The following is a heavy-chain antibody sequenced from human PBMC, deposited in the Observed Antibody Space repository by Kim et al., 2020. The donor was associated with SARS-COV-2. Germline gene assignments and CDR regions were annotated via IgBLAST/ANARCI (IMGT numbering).Heavy chain of an antibody. J-gene: IGHJ6*03. D-gene: IGHD6-6*01. Sequence: GGSLRLSCAASGFTFSSYAMSWVRQAPGKGLEWVSAISGSGGSTYYADSVKGRFTISRDNSKNTLYLQMNSLRAEDTAVYYCANSELDSSSSPYYYYYYMDVWGKGTTVTVSS. V-gene: IGHV3-23*01. CDR3: ANSELDSSSSPYYYYYYMDV. CDR2: ISGSGGST. CDR1: GFTFSSYA.